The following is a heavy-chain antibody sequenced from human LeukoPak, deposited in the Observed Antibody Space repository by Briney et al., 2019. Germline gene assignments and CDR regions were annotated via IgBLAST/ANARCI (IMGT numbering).Heavy chain of an antibody. Sequence: PSETLSLTCTVSGGSISTYYWSWIRQPPGKGLEWIGYIYYSGDTNYSPSLKSRVTISVDMSKNQFSLKLSSVTAADTAVYYCARFGPGVPYYFDSWGQGTLVTVSS. D-gene: IGHD3-16*01. V-gene: IGHV4-59*01. CDR1: GGSISTYY. J-gene: IGHJ4*02. CDR3: ARFGPGVPYYFDS. CDR2: IYYSGDT.